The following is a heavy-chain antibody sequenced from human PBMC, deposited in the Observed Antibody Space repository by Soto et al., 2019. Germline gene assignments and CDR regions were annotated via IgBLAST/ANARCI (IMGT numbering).Heavy chain of an antibody. Sequence: PSETLSLTCTVSGGSISSGGYYWSWIRQHPGKGLEWIGYIYYSGSTYYNPSLKSRVTISVDTSKNQFSLKLSSVTAADTAVYYCARESRVGDSSLHYYYYMDVWGKGTTVTVS. CDR3: ARESRVGDSSLHYYYYMDV. CDR1: GGSISSGGYY. CDR2: IYYSGST. D-gene: IGHD4-17*01. J-gene: IGHJ6*03. V-gene: IGHV4-31*03.